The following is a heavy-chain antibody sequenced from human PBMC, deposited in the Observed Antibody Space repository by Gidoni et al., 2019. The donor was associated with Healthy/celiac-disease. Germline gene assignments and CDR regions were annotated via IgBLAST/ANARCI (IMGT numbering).Heavy chain of an antibody. CDR1: GYTFTSSG. CDR2: ISAYNGNT. J-gene: IGHJ6*02. D-gene: IGHD3-3*01. CDR3: ARGHWSGSYSGPRGGMDV. Sequence: QVQLVQSGAEVKKPGASVKVSCKASGYTFTSSGISWVRQAPGQGLEWMGWISAYNGNTNYAQKLQGRVTMTTDTSTSTAYMELRSLRSDDTAVYYCARGHWSGSYSGPRGGMDVWGQGTTVTVPS. V-gene: IGHV1-18*01.